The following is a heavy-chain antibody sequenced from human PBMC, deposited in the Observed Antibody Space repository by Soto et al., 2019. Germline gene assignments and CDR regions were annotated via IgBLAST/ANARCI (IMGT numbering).Heavy chain of an antibody. J-gene: IGHJ6*02. D-gene: IGHD3-22*01. CDR3: ARHDYYDRSGSSYYRMAV. V-gene: IGHV3-7*04. CDR2: IKQDGSQK. CDR1: GFTFSRYW. Sequence: PGGSLRLSCAASGFTFSRYWMSWVRQGPGKGLEWVANIKQDGSQKNYVDSVKGRVTISRDNAKNSLYLQMNSLRAEDTAVYYCARHDYYDRSGSSYYRMAVWGQGTTVTVS.